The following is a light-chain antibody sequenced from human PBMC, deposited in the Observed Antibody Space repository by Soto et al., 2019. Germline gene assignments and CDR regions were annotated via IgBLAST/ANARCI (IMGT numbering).Light chain of an antibody. CDR3: QQYDNWPRT. Sequence: EIVMTQSPATLSVFPGDRATLSCRASQSVNSNLAWYQQTPGQAPRLLIYGASTRATGIPARFSGSGSGTEFTLTISSLQSEDFAVYYCQQYDNWPRTFGGGTKADIK. V-gene: IGKV3-15*01. CDR2: GAS. CDR1: QSVNSN. J-gene: IGKJ4*01.